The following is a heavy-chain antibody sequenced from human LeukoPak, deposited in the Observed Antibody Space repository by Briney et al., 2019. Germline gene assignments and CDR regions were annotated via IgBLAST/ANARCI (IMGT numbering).Heavy chain of an antibody. Sequence: PGGSLRLSCAASGFTFSDHYMDWVRQAPGKGLGWVGRTRNKANSYTTEYAASVKGRFTISRDDSKNSVYLQMNSLKTEDTAVYYCARVIRGSFYDAFDIWGQGTMVTVSS. D-gene: IGHD1-26*01. V-gene: IGHV3-72*01. CDR2: TRNKANSYTT. CDR1: GFTFSDHY. J-gene: IGHJ3*02. CDR3: ARVIRGSFYDAFDI.